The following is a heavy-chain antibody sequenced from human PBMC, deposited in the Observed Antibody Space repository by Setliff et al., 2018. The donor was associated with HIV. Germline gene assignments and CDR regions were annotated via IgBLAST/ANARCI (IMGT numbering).Heavy chain of an antibody. CDR1: GYTFTGYY. V-gene: IGHV1-2*06. Sequence: ASVKVSCKASGYTFTGYYMHWVRQAPGQGLEWMGRINPDSGGTNYARKFQGRVTMTRDTSITTAYMELSRLRSDDTAVYYCARGTRVGANDAFDIWGQGTMVTVSS. CDR2: INPDSGGT. J-gene: IGHJ3*02. D-gene: IGHD1-26*01. CDR3: ARGTRVGANDAFDI.